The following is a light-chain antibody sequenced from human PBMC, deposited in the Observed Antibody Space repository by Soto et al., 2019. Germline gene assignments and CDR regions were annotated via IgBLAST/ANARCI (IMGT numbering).Light chain of an antibody. Sequence: DVQMTQSPSAMSASAGDRVTITCRASQDISRFVAWFQQKPGKAPERLIYDTSSLQPGVPSRFSGSGSGTEFTLAISGLQPEDFATYYCLQHNSYPYTFGQGTKLEIK. CDR3: LQHNSYPYT. CDR1: QDISRF. CDR2: DTS. V-gene: IGKV1-17*03. J-gene: IGKJ2*01.